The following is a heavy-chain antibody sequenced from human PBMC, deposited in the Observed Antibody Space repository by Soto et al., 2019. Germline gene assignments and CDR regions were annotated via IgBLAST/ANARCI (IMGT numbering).Heavy chain of an antibody. CDR2: VYHSGRT. Sequence: QVQLQESGPGLVKPSGTLSLTCAISGGSISSSNWWSWVRQPPGKGLEWIGEVYHSGRTNYNASLKSRVTTSVDKSKHQFSLKLRSVTAADTAVYYCVTAAAGQGYFQEWGQGTLVTVSS. CDR1: GGSISSSNW. V-gene: IGHV4-4*02. CDR3: VTAAAGQGYFQE. J-gene: IGHJ1*01. D-gene: IGHD6-13*01.